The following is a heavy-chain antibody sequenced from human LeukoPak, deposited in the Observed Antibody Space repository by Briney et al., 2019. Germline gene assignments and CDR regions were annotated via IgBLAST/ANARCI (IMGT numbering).Heavy chain of an antibody. CDR1: GFTFSSNW. J-gene: IGHJ4*02. CDR3: ASGNFFDY. Sequence: GGSLRLSCAASGFTFSSNWMTRVRQAPGKGLEWVANIKEDGSQKQYVDSVKGRFTISRDNAMNSLYLQMNSLRAEDTAVYYCASGNFFDYWGQGTLVTVSA. CDR2: IKEDGSQK. V-gene: IGHV3-7*01.